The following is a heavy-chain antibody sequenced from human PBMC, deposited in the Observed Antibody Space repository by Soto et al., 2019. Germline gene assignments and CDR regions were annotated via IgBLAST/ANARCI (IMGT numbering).Heavy chain of an antibody. V-gene: IGHV3-30*18. CDR1: GFTFSSYG. Sequence: QVQLVESGGGVVQPGRSLRLSCAASGFTFSSYGMHWVRQAPGKGLEWVAVISYDGSNKYYADSVKGRFTISRDNSKNTLYLQMNSLRAEDPAVYYCAKEVTPMVEYNWFDPWGQGTLVTVSS. CDR2: ISYDGSNK. CDR3: AKEVTPMVEYNWFDP. D-gene: IGHD5-18*01. J-gene: IGHJ5*02.